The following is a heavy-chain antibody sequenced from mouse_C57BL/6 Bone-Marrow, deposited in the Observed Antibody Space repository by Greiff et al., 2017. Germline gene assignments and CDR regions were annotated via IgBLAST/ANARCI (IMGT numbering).Heavy chain of an antibody. CDR3: ARHRYYGSSYGWYFDV. V-gene: IGHV5-2*01. Sequence: EVMLVESGGGLVQPGESLKLSCESNEYEFPSHDMSWVRKTPEKRLELVAAINSDGGSTYYPDTMERRFIISRDNTKKTLYLQMSSLRSEDTAWYYCARHRYYGSSYGWYFDVWGTGTTVTVSS. D-gene: IGHD1-1*01. J-gene: IGHJ1*03. CDR2: INSDGGST. CDR1: EYEFPSHD.